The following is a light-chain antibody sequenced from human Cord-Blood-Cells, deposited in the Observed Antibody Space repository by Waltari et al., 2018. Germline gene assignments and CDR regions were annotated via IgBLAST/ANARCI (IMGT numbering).Light chain of an antibody. CDR1: QSIRSY. V-gene: IGKV1-39*01. CDR2: AAS. Sequence: DIQMTQSPSSLSASVGARVNITCRASQSIRSYLNWYQQEPGKDPKLLIYAASSLQSGVPSRFSGSGSGTDFTLTISSLQPEDFATYYCQQSYSTPYTFGQGTKLEIK. CDR3: QQSYSTPYT. J-gene: IGKJ2*01.